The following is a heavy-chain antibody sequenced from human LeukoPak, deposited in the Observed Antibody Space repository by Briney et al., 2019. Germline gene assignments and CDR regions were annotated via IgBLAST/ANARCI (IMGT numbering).Heavy chain of an antibody. CDR3: ARDLDWILFDY. CDR1: GFTFSTYW. J-gene: IGHJ4*02. V-gene: IGHV3-74*03. Sequence: GGSLRLSCAASGFTFSTYWMHWVRQAPGKGLVWVSRVRPEGTTTAYADSVKGRFTISRDNAKNTLFLQMNSLSAEETPVYYCARDLDWILFDYWGQGTLVTVSS. CDR2: VRPEGTTT. D-gene: IGHD3-9*01.